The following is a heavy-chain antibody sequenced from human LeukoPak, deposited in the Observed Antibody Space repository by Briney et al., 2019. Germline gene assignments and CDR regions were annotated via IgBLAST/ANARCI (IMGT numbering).Heavy chain of an antibody. J-gene: IGHJ4*02. CDR3: ARDPPAVLINTYG. CDR2: IYSGGST. Sequence: GGSLRLSCAASGVAVSNNYMKWVRQAPGKGLEWVSLIYSGGSTYYADSAKGRFTISRDNSKNTLYLQMNSLRVEDTAVYYCARDPPAVLINTYGWGQGTLVTVSS. CDR1: GVAVSNNY. V-gene: IGHV3-66*01. D-gene: IGHD2-8*01.